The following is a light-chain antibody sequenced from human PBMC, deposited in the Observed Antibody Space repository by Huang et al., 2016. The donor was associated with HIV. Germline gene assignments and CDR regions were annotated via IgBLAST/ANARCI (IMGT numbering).Light chain of an antibody. CDR3: QQSYRGFT. CDR1: QSISSY. CDR2: TAS. V-gene: IGKV1-39*01. J-gene: IGKJ3*01. Sequence: DIQMTQSPSSLSASVGDRVTITCRASQSISSYLNWYQQKPGKAPNLLIYTASSLQSVVPSRFSGSGSGTDFTLTISSLQPEDFATYFCQQSYRGFTFGPGTKVDIK.